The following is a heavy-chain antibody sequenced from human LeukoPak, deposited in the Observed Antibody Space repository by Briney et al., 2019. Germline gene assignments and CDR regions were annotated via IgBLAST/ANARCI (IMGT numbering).Heavy chain of an antibody. CDR1: VGSFSGYY. J-gene: IGHJ4*02. CDR2: INHSGST. V-gene: IGHV4-34*01. D-gene: IGHD6-13*01. CDR3: ASGRAAAGVSGADY. Sequence: SETLSLTCAVYVGSFSGYYWSWIRQPPGKGLEWIGEINHSGSTNYNPSLKSRVTISVDTSKNQFSLKLSSVTAADTAVYYCASGRAAAGVSGADYWGQGTLVTVSS.